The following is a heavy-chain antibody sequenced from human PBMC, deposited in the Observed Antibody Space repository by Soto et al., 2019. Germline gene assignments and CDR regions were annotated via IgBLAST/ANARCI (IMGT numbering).Heavy chain of an antibody. Sequence: KTGGSLRLSCAASGFTFSDYYMSWIRQAPGKGLEWVSYISSSSGYTNYADSVKGRFTISRDNAKNSLYLQMNSLRAEDTAVYYCAKGYGRLDYWGQGTLVTVSS. D-gene: IGHD4-17*01. CDR1: GFTFSDYY. J-gene: IGHJ4*02. CDR3: AKGYGRLDY. V-gene: IGHV3-11*06. CDR2: ISSSSGYT.